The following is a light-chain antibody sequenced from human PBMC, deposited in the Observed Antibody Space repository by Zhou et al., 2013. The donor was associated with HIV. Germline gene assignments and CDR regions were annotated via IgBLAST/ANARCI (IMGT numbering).Light chain of an antibody. CDR1: QDIRNF. J-gene: IGKJ4*01. CDR2: VAS. V-gene: IGKV1-39*01. CDR3: QQANSFPLT. Sequence: IQMTQSPSSLSASVGDRVTITCRASQDIRNFLNWYRQKPGEAPKLLIYVASSLQSEVPSRFSGSGSGTEFTLTISSLQPEDFATYYCQQANSFPLTFGGGTKVEIK.